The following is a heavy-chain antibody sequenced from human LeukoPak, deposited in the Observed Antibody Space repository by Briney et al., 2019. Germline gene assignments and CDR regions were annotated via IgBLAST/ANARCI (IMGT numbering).Heavy chain of an antibody. Sequence: SETLSLTCAVSSYSISSGYYWGWIRQPPGKGLEWIGSFYHSGSTYYNPSLKSRVTISVDTSKNQFSLKLSSVTAADTAVYCCARREAVAGIGAFDIWGQGTMVTVSS. J-gene: IGHJ3*02. D-gene: IGHD6-19*01. CDR2: FYHSGST. CDR3: ARREAVAGIGAFDI. CDR1: SYSISSGYY. V-gene: IGHV4-38-2*01.